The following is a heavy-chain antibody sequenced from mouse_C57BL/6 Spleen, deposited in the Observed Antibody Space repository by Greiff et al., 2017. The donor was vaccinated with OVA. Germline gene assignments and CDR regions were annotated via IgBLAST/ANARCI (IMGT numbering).Heavy chain of an antibody. Sequence: QVQLQQSGPELVKPGASVKISCKASGYAFSSSWMNWVKQRPGKGLEWIGRIYPGDGDTNYNGKFKGKATLTADKSSSTAHLQPSSRTSEESAVYFCARGGGTGAMDYWGQGTSVTVSS. D-gene: IGHD3-3*01. CDR2: IYPGDGDT. CDR1: GYAFSSSW. CDR3: ARGGGTGAMDY. V-gene: IGHV1-82*01. J-gene: IGHJ4*01.